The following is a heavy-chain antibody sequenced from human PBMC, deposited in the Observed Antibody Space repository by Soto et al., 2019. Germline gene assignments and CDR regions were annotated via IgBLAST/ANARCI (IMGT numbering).Heavy chain of an antibody. D-gene: IGHD1-1*01. V-gene: IGHV4-30-2*01. CDR2: IYHSGST. CDR3: ARDQLEGNWFDP. CDR1: GGSISSGGYS. Sequence: QLQLQESGSGLVKPSQTLSLTCAVSGGSISSGGYSWNWIRQPPGKGLEWIGYIYHSGSTYYNPSLKSRVPITVDXSKNQFSLKLTSVTAADTAVYYCARDQLEGNWFDPWGQGTLVTVSS. J-gene: IGHJ5*02.